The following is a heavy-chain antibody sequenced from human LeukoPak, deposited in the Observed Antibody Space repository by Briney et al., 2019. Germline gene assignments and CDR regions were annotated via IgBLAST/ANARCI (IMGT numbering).Heavy chain of an antibody. D-gene: IGHD5-18*01. V-gene: IGHV4-59*01. J-gene: IGHJ4*02. CDR3: ARVGAAMDNFDY. CDR2: IHYSGST. CDR1: GGSISSYY. Sequence: SETLSLTCTVSGGSISSYYWSWIRQPPGKELEWIGYIHYSGSTNYKPSLKSRVTISVDTSKNQFSLRLSSVTAADTAVYYCARVGAAMDNFDYWGQGTLVTVS.